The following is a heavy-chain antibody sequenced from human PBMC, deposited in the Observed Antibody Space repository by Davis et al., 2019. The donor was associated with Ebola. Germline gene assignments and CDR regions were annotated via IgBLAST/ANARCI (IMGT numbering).Heavy chain of an antibody. V-gene: IGHV3-21*04. CDR2: ISSSSNYI. Sequence: GESLKISCAASGFTFSSYSMNWVRQAPGKGLEWVSSISSSSNYIYYADSMKGRFTISRDNAKNSLFLQMNSLRAEDTAVYYCAKGGYFDSLEIDSWGQGTLVTVSS. J-gene: IGHJ4*02. CDR1: GFTFSSYS. D-gene: IGHD3-9*01. CDR3: AKGGYFDSLEIDS.